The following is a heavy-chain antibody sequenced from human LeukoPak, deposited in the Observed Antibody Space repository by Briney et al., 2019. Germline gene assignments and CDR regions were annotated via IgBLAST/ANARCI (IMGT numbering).Heavy chain of an antibody. J-gene: IGHJ4*02. Sequence: SQTLSLTCTVSGGSISSGGYYWSWIRQHPGKGLEWIGYIYYSGSTYYNPSLKSRVTISVDTSKNQFSLKLSSVTAAGTAVYYCARGEYYYGSGSYSHWGQGTLVTVSS. D-gene: IGHD3-10*01. CDR1: GGSISSGGYY. CDR3: ARGEYYYGSGSYSH. V-gene: IGHV4-31*03. CDR2: IYYSGST.